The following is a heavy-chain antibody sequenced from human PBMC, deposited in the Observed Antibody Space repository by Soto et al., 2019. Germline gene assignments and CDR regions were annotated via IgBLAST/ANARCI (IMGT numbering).Heavy chain of an antibody. V-gene: IGHV4-30-4*01. J-gene: IGHJ4*02. D-gene: IGHD5-12*01. CDR1: GGSISSGDYY. Sequence: TLSLTCTVSGGSISSGDYYWSWIRQPPGKGLEWIGYIYYSGSTYYNPSLKSRVTISVDTSKNQFSLKLSSVTAADTAVYYCARDYPTAVATIRGVYFDYWGQGTLVTVSS. CDR2: IYYSGST. CDR3: ARDYPTAVATIRGVYFDY.